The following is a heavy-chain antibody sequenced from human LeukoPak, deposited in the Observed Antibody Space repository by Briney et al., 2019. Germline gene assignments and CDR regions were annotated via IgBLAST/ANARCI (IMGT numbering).Heavy chain of an antibody. Sequence: GGSLRLSCAASGFTFGDYAMQWVRQAPGKGLEWVSLISWDASSTYYADSVKGRFTISRDNSKNSLSLQMNSLRPEDTALYYCAKERRGYYMDVWGKGTTVTVSS. D-gene: IGHD3-10*01. V-gene: IGHV3-43D*04. CDR1: GFTFGDYA. J-gene: IGHJ6*03. CDR2: ISWDASST. CDR3: AKERRGYYMDV.